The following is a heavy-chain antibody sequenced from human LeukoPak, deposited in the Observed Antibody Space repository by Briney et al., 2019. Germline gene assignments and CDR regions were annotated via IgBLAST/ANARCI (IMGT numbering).Heavy chain of an antibody. V-gene: IGHV4-34*01. Sequence: SETLSLTCAVYGGSFSGYYWSWIRQPPGKGLEWIGEINNSGSTNYNPYHKSRVTISVDTSKNQFSLKLSSVTAAGTAVYYCARGIGYSSSWYRRNWFDPWGQGTLVTVSS. CDR3: ARGIGYSSSWYRRNWFDP. D-gene: IGHD6-13*01. CDR1: GGSFSGYY. CDR2: INNSGST. J-gene: IGHJ5*02.